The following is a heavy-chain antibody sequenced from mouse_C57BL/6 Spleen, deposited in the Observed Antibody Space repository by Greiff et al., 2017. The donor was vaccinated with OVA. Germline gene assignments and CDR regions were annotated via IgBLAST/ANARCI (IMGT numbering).Heavy chain of an antibody. CDR1: GYAFSSSW. D-gene: IGHD3-3*01. CDR3: AGQNFARDY. CDR2: IYPGDGDT. Sequence: LEESGPELVKPGASVKISCKASGYAFSSSWMNWVKQRPGKGLEWIGRIYPGDGDTNYNGKFKGKATLTADKSSSTAYMQHSSLTSEDSAVYCVAGQNFARDYWGKGTPAPVSS. V-gene: IGHV1-82*01. J-gene: IGHJ4*01.